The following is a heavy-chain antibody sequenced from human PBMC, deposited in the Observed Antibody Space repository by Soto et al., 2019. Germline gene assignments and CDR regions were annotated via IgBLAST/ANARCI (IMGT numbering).Heavy chain of an antibody. J-gene: IGHJ6*02. D-gene: IGHD3-22*01. CDR1: GFTFSSYD. CDR2: IGTAGDT. V-gene: IGHV3-13*04. Sequence: GGSLRLSWAASGFTFSSYDMQWVRQATGKGLEWVSAIGTAGDTYYPGSVKGRFTISRENAKNSLYLQMNSLRAGDTAVYYCARSPPGGYHYYYGMDVWGQGTTVTSP. CDR3: ARSPPGGYHYYYGMDV.